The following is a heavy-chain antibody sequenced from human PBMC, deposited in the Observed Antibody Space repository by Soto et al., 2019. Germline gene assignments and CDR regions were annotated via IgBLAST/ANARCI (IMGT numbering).Heavy chain of an antibody. D-gene: IGHD3-10*01. CDR3: ARYHYYGSGRRAHFDL. J-gene: IGHJ2*01. CDR1: GGSISSGGYY. V-gene: IGHV4-31*03. CDR2: IYYSGST. Sequence: QVQLQESGPGLVKPSQTLSLTCTVSGGSISSGGYYWSWIRQHPGKGLEWIGYIYYSGSTYYNPSLKSRVTISVDTSKNQFSLKLSSVTAADTAVYYCARYHYYGSGRRAHFDLWGRGTLVTVSS.